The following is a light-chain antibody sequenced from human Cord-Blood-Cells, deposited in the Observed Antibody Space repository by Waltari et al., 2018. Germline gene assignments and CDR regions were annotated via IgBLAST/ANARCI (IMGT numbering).Light chain of an antibody. CDR1: QSISSY. V-gene: IGKV1-39*01. Sequence: DIQMTQSPSSLSASVGDRVTITCRASQSISSYLNWYQQKPGKAPKLLSYAASSLQSGVPSRSSGSGSGTDFTLTISSLQPEDFATYYCQQSYSTPLTFGGGTKVEIK. CDR3: QQSYSTPLT. J-gene: IGKJ4*01. CDR2: AAS.